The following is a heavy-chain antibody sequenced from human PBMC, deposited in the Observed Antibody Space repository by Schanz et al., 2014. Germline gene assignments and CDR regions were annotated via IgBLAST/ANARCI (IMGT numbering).Heavy chain of an antibody. Sequence: QVQLVQSGTQVKKPGASVKVSCKASGYTFVSYSMHWVRQAPGQGLEWMGMINPSGGSTTYAQKFQGRVTMTRDTSTSTVYMELSSLTSEDTAVHYCARGRGFYDYWGQGTLVTVSS. CDR1: GYTFVSYS. D-gene: IGHD3-10*01. V-gene: IGHV1-46*01. CDR2: INPSGGST. J-gene: IGHJ4*02. CDR3: ARGRGFYDY.